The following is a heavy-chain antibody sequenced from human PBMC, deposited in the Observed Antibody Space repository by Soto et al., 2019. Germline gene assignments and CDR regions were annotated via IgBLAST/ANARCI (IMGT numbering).Heavy chain of an antibody. CDR1: AYTFTSYH. V-gene: IGHV1-46*01. Sequence: VNVAWKASAYTFTSYHMHWVRQAPGQGLEWMGIIHPSGGSTSSAQKFQGRVTMTRDTSTSTVYMEFSRLRSEDTAVYYCARARWEYYYGSGTYFEYWGQGTLVTVSS. D-gene: IGHD3-10*01. CDR3: ARARWEYYYGSGTYFEY. J-gene: IGHJ4*02. CDR2: IHPSGGST.